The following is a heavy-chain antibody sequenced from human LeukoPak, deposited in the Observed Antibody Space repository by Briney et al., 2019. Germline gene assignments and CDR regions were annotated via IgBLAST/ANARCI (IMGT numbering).Heavy chain of an antibody. CDR1: GVSISFYY. Sequence: PSETLSLTCAVSGVSISFYYWSWIRQPPGKGLEWIRHIYYSGSTNYNPSLKSRVTISVDTSKNQFSLKLSSVTAADTAVYYCARDLRRPPLNNWFDPWGQGTLVTVSS. CDR2: IYYSGST. V-gene: IGHV4-59*01. D-gene: IGHD6-6*01. CDR3: ARDLRRPPLNNWFDP. J-gene: IGHJ5*02.